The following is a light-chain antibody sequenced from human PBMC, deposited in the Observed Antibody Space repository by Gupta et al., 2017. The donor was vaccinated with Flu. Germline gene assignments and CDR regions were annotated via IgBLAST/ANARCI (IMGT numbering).Light chain of an antibody. CDR3: QSQDSTENHQAV. J-gene: IGLJ2*01. CDR1: SLRSSY. CDR2: ANS. V-gene: IGLV3-19*01. Sequence: GDSLRSSYASWYQQKPGTAPVLVIYANSNRPSGIPDRFSGSKSGNTASLTITGVQAEDEADYYCQSQDSTENHQAVFGGGTKLTVL.